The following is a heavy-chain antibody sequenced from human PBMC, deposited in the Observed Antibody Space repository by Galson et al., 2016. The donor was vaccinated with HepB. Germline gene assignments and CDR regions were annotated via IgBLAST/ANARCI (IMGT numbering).Heavy chain of an antibody. V-gene: IGHV3-23*01. D-gene: IGHD2/OR15-2a*01. Sequence: SLRLSCAASGFTFSRHSMSWVRQAPGKGLEWVSGTGVDGGPTFYAESVKGRFLISRDNSKNTLALQMNSLRAEDKALYYCVRERGYFGSAFDYWGLGTLVTVSS. CDR3: VRERGYFGSAFDY. J-gene: IGHJ4*02. CDR1: GFTFSRHS. CDR2: TGVDGGPT.